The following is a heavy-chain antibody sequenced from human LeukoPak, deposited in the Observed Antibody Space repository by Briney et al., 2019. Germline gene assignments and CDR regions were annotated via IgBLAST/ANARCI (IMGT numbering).Heavy chain of an antibody. CDR3: APSRCSLSSTSCRYYYYYGMDV. J-gene: IGHJ6*02. V-gene: IGHV7-4-1*02. Sequence: ASVKVSCKASGYTFTSYAMNWVRQAPGQGLEWMGWINTNTGNPTYAQGFTGRIVFSLDTSVSTAYLQISSLKAEDTAVYYCAPSRCSLSSTSCRYYYYYGMDVWGQGTTVTVSS. CDR1: GYTFTSYA. CDR2: INTNTGNP. D-gene: IGHD2-2*01.